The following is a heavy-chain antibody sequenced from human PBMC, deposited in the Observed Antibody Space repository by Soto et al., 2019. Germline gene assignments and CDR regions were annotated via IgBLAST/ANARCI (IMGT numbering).Heavy chain of an antibody. V-gene: IGHV4-34*01. J-gene: IGHJ4*02. Sequence: SETLSLTCAVYGGSFSGYYWSWIRQPPGKGLEWIGEINHSGSTNYNPSLKSRVTISVDTSKNQFSLKLSSVTAADTAVYYCARGGQGYCSSTSCYDYFDYWGQGTLVTVSS. CDR3: ARGGQGYCSSTSCYDYFDY. CDR1: GGSFSGYY. D-gene: IGHD2-2*01. CDR2: INHSGST.